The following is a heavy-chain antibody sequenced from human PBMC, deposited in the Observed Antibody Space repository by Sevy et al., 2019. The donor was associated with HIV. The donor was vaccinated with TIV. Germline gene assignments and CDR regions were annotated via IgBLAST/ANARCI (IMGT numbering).Heavy chain of an antibody. Sequence: GGSLRLSCTVSGFIFSRYSMNWVRQAPGKGLEWISYTSGNSGAIYYPDSVKGRFTVSRDNANNALFLQRSSLKADDTAVYYCARGPDCGGDCDVGFYYPLDVWGQGTTVTVSS. D-gene: IGHD2-21*02. CDR2: TSGNSGAI. CDR3: ARGPDCGGDCDVGFYYPLDV. J-gene: IGHJ6*02. V-gene: IGHV3-48*01. CDR1: GFIFSRYS.